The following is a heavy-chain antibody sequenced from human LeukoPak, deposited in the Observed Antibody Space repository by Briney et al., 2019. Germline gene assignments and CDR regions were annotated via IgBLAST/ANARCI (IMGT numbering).Heavy chain of an antibody. V-gene: IGHV3-66*01. J-gene: IGHJ4*02. Sequence: GGSLRLSCAASGFTVSSNYMSWVRQAPGKGLEWASVIYSGGSTYYADSVKGRFTISRDNSKNTLYLQMNSLRAEDTAVYYCARDLESGGPFDYWGQGTLVTVSS. D-gene: IGHD3-10*01. CDR1: GFTVSSNY. CDR2: IYSGGST. CDR3: ARDLESGGPFDY.